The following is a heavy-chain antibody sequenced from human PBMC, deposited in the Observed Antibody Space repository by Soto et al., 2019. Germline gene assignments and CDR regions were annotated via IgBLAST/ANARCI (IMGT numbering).Heavy chain of an antibody. V-gene: IGHV1-18*01. Sequence: QVQLVQSGVEVRNPGASVKVSCKASGYTFTTYGISWVRQAPGQGLEWMGWISTYNGNTQFAQKFQGRVTMTTDKSTSTVYMELRSLTSDDTAVYYCARDWSAEVLPDYWGQGTLVTVSS. CDR1: GYTFTTYG. CDR2: ISTYNGNT. J-gene: IGHJ4*02. D-gene: IGHD3-10*01. CDR3: ARDWSAEVLPDY.